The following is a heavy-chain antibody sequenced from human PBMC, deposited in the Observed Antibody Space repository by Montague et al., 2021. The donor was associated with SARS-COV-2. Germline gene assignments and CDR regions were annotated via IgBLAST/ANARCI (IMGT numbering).Heavy chain of an antibody. CDR1: GGSVSDYY. Sequence: SETLSLTCAVYGGSVSDYYWSWIRQPPGKGLEWIAEINHSGSTXXXPSXXXRVTTSVDTSKNQFSLKLTSVTAADTAVYYCARGSRITMIVVVITDIWFDPWGQGTLVTVSS. J-gene: IGHJ5*02. CDR2: INHSGST. V-gene: IGHV4-34*01. CDR3: ARGSRITMIVVVITDIWFDP. D-gene: IGHD3-22*01.